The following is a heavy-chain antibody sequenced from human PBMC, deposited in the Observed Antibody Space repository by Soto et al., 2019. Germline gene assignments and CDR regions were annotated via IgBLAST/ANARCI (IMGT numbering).Heavy chain of an antibody. CDR1: GDSINNYDHF. D-gene: IGHD3-22*01. CDR3: GRSNGAYSYDSVS. V-gene: IGHV4-30-4*03. J-gene: IGHJ5*02. Sequence: SETLSLTCTVSGDSINNYDHFWTWIRQKPGEGLDLIGYIYYSGATYCIPSLKTRVPMSLHKSQNYFSLQLTSVTAADSAVYYCGRSNGAYSYDSVSWGQGTLVTVSS. CDR2: IYYSGAT.